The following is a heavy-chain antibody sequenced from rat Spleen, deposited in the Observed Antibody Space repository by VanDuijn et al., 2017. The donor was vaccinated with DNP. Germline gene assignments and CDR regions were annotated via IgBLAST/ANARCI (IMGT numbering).Heavy chain of an antibody. CDR3: ATDLTDY. CDR1: GFTFSNYG. V-gene: IGHV5-19*01. D-gene: IGHD3-7*01. J-gene: IGHJ2*01. CDR2: ISPSGGYT. Sequence: EVQLVESGGGLVQPGRSLKLSCAASGFTFSNYGMHWIRQAPTKGLEWVASISPSGGYTYYRDSVKGRFTISRDNARSTLYLQMDSLRSEDTAPYYCATDLTDYWGQGVMVTVSS.